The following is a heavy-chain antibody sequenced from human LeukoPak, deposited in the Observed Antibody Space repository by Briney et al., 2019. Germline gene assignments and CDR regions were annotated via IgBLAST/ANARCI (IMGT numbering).Heavy chain of an antibody. V-gene: IGHV1-8*01. CDR3: AIRFSPGSGSAIDY. D-gene: IGHD3-10*01. Sequence: ASVKVSCKASGYTFTSYDINWVRQATGQGLEWMGWMNPNSANTGYAQNFQGRVTMTRNTSISTAYMELSSLRSEDTAVYYCAIRFSPGSGSAIDYWGQGTLVTVSS. CDR1: GYTFTSYD. CDR2: MNPNSANT. J-gene: IGHJ4*02.